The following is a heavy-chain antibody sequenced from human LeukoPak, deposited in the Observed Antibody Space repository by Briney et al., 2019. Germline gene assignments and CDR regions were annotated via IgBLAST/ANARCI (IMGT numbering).Heavy chain of an antibody. CDR1: GGSISSSSYY. CDR3: ARGHDYVWGSYRQNNWFDP. J-gene: IGHJ5*02. Sequence: SETLSLTCTVSGGSISSSSYYWGWIRQPPGKGLEWIGYIYYSGSTYYNPSLKSRVTISVDTSKNQFSLKLSSVTAADTAVYYCARGHDYVWGSYRQNNWFDPWGQGTLVTVSS. V-gene: IGHV4-30-4*08. CDR2: IYYSGST. D-gene: IGHD3-16*02.